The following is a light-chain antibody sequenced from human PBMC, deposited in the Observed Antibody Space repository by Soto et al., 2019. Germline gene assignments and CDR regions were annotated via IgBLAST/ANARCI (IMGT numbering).Light chain of an antibody. V-gene: IGKV3-20*01. J-gene: IGKJ5*01. CDR2: ATS. CDR3: QQYGSSAPIT. Sequence: EIVLTQSPGTLSLSPGERATLSCRASQSVSSIYLAWYQQKPGQAPSLLIYATSSRATGIPDRFSGSGSGTDFTLTISRLEPEDFALYYCQQYGSSAPITFGQGTRLEIK. CDR1: QSVSSIY.